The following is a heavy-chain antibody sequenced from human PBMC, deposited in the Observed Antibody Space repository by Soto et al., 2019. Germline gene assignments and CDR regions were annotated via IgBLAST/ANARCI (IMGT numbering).Heavy chain of an antibody. CDR2: ISAYNGNT. Sequence: QVQLVQSGAEVKKPGASVKVSCKASGYTFTSYGISWVRQAPGQGLEWMGWISAYNGNTNYAQKLQGRVTMTTDTSTSTAYMELRSLRSDDTAVYYCAGGQQQLGGGGAANYYYYYGMDVWGQGTTVTVSS. D-gene: IGHD6-13*01. J-gene: IGHJ6*02. V-gene: IGHV1-18*01. CDR1: GYTFTSYG. CDR3: AGGQQQLGGGGAANYYYYYGMDV.